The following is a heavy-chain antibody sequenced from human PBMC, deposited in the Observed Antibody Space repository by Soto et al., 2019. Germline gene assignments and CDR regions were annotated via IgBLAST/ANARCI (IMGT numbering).Heavy chain of an antibody. J-gene: IGHJ4*02. CDR1: GFSLSTSGVG. D-gene: IGHD5-18*01. V-gene: IGHV2-5*02. Sequence: QITLKESGPTLVKPTQTLTLTCTFSGFSLSTSGVGVGWIRQPPGKALEWLGIIFWDDDKRYRPSLKSRLTITKHTSKNHLVLTMTNMDPVDPGTYYCAQFPWKQLWPRAPVVNWGQGTPVTVSS. CDR2: IFWDDDK. CDR3: AQFPWKQLWPRAPVVN.